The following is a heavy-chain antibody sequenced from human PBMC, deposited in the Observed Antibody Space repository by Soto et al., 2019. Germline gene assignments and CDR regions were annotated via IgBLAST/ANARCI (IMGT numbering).Heavy chain of an antibody. J-gene: IGHJ6*02. CDR2: IIPILGTP. CDR1: GGPFSNYA. D-gene: IGHD1-26*01. CDR3: ARDFLVGFSSIWRSYRNSIGGLDV. V-gene: IGHV1-69*01. Sequence: QVQLVQSGAEVKKPGSSVKVSCKASGGPFSNYAINWVRQAPGQGLEWMGGIIPTFTTGIIPILGTPTYAKIFRRNVTIPVDEYMSAVYLKLSSQTSCNTVLHYCARDFLVGFSSIWRSYRNSIGGLDVWGQG.